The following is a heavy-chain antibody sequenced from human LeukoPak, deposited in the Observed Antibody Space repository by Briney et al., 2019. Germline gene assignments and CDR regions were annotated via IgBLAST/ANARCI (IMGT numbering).Heavy chain of an antibody. CDR3: ARRLAGVSGDSFDI. D-gene: IGHD3-3*02. J-gene: IGHJ3*02. CDR2: ITSSSSYI. CDR1: GFTFSSYA. Sequence: PGGSLRLSCAASGFTFSSYAMSWARQAPGKGLEWVSSITSSSSYIYYADSVKGRFTISRDNAKNSLYLQMNSLRAEDTAVYYCARRLAGVSGDSFDIWGQGTMVTVSS. V-gene: IGHV3-21*01.